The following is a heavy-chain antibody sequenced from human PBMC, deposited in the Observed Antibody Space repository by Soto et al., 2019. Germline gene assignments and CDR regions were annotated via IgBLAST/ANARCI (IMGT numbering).Heavy chain of an antibody. CDR2: ISAYNGNT. D-gene: IGHD3-22*01. CDR3: ARGGYYYDSSGYLRLGDFDY. J-gene: IGHJ4*02. V-gene: IGHV1-18*01. CDR1: GYTFTSYG. Sequence: ASVKVSCKASGYTFTSYGISWVRQAPGQGLEWMGWISAYNGNTNYAQKLQGRVTVTTDTSTSTAYMELRSLRSDDTAVYYCARGGYYYDSSGYLRLGDFDYWGQGTLVTVSS.